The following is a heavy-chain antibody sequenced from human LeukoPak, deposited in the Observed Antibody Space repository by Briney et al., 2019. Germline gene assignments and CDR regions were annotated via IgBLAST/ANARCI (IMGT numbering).Heavy chain of an antibody. V-gene: IGHV3-21*01. J-gene: IGHJ4*02. D-gene: IGHD6-6*01. Sequence: GGSLRLSCAASGFTFSSYSMNWVRQAPGRGLEWVSSISSNSNIYYADSVKGRFTISRDNAKNSLYLQMNSLRAEDTAVYYCAREESSSSGYYFDYWGQGALVTVSS. CDR3: AREESSSSGYYFDY. CDR1: GFTFSSYS. CDR2: ISSNSNI.